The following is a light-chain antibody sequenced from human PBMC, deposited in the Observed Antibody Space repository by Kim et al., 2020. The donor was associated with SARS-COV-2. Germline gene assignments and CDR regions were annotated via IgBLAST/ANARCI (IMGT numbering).Light chain of an antibody. CDR3: QQSYTTPQT. Sequence: DIQMTQSPSSLSASVGDRVTITCRASQSISSYLNWYQQKPGKAPKLLIYAASTLQSGVPSRFSGSESGTDFTLTISSLQPEDSATYYCQQSYTTPQTFGPGTKVDIK. V-gene: IGKV1-39*01. CDR1: QSISSY. CDR2: AAS. J-gene: IGKJ1*01.